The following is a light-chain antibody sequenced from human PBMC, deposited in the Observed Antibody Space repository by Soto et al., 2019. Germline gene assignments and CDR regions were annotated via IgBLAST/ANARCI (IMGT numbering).Light chain of an antibody. CDR3: QHYGSLVLT. J-gene: IGKJ4*01. CDR2: GAS. CDR1: QSVSTSY. V-gene: IGKV3-20*01. Sequence: EIVLTQSPGTLSLSPGERATLSCRASQSVSTSYLAWYQHKPGQAPRLPLYGASSRATGIPDRFSGSGSGTDFILTISRLEPEDFAVYYCQHYGSLVLTFGGGTKVEIK.